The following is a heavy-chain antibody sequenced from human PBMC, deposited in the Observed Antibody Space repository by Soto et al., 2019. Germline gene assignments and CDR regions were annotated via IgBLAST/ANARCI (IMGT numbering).Heavy chain of an antibody. CDR1: GYIFTGYY. CDR2: INPNSGGT. Sequence: QVQLVQSGAEVKKSGASVRVSCKSSGYIFTGYYLHWFRQAPGQGLDWLGWINPNSGGTNYAQKFQGWVTMTRDTSINTAYMELSRLTSDATAVYYCAREGRRDEYEQTFDVWGQGTMVTVSS. J-gene: IGHJ3*01. V-gene: IGHV1-2*04. D-gene: IGHD2-2*01. CDR3: AREGRRDEYEQTFDV.